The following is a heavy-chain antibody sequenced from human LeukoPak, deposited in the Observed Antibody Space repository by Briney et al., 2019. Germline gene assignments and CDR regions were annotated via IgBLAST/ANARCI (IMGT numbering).Heavy chain of an antibody. CDR1: GFTFSSYW. V-gene: IGHV3-66*02. D-gene: IGHD3-16*01. CDR3: ARDGGVPVDY. J-gene: IGHJ4*02. Sequence: GGSLRLSCAASGFTFSSYWMSWVRQAPGKGLEWVSVIYSGGSTYYADSVKGRFTISRDNSKNTLYLQMNSLRAEDTAVYYCARDGGVPVDYWGQGTLVTVSS. CDR2: IYSGGST.